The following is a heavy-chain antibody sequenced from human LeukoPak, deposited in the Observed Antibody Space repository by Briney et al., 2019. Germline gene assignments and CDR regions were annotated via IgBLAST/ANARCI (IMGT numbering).Heavy chain of an antibody. CDR3: ARDGDSIGWFDP. V-gene: IGHV3-7*01. Sequence: GGSLRLSCVASGFTFGKYWMSWVRQAPGKGLEWVANIKLDGSEKNYVDSVKGRFTISRDNSKNTLYLQMNSLRAEDTAVYYCARDGDSIGWFDPWGQGTLVTVSS. CDR1: GFTFGKYW. D-gene: IGHD4-17*01. CDR2: IKLDGSEK. J-gene: IGHJ5*02.